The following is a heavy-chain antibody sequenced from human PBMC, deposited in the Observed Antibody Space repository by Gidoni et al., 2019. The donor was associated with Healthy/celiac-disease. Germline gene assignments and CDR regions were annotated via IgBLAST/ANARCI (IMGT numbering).Heavy chain of an antibody. J-gene: IGHJ4*02. Sequence: EVQLVESGGGLVQPGGSLRLSCAASGFTFSSYELNWVRQAPGKGLEWVSYISSSGSTIYYVDSVKGRFTISRDNAKNSLYLQMNSLRAEDTAVYYCARDPNDAVQDNFDYWGQGTLVTVSS. D-gene: IGHD1-1*01. V-gene: IGHV3-48*03. CDR3: ARDPNDAVQDNFDY. CDR1: GFTFSSYE. CDR2: ISSSGSTI.